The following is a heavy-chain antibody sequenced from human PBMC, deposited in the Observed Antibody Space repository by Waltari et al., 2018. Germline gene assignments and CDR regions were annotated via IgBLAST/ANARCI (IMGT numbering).Heavy chain of an antibody. CDR1: GFSFITYW. V-gene: IGHV3-7*01. CDR2: INEDGSET. CDR3: ARDRGYLVHDY. Sequence: EVQLVESGGGSVQPGGSLRHSCSVSGFSFITYWMNWVRQAPGKCLGLVGNINEDGSETYYAYTVKCRFTISRDNGKTSLYLQINSLRSEDTAVYYCARDRGYLVHDYWGQGTLVTVSA. J-gene: IGHJ4*02. D-gene: IGHD1-26*01.